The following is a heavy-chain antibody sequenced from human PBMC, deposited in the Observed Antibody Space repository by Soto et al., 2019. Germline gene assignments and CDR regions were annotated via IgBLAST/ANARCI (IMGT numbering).Heavy chain of an antibody. CDR1: GYTLTELS. CDR2: FDPEDGET. D-gene: IGHD4-17*01. V-gene: IGHV1-24*01. J-gene: IGHJ5*02. Sequence: ASVKVSCKVSGYTLTELSMHWVRQAPGKGLEWMGGFDPEDGETIYAQKFQGRVTVTEDTSTDTAYMELSSLRSEDTAVYYCATDLRWEAFNWFDPWGQGTLVTVSS. CDR3: ATDLRWEAFNWFDP.